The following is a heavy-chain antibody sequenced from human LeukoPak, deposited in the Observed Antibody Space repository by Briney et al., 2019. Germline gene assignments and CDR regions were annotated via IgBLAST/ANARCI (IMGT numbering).Heavy chain of an antibody. V-gene: IGHV4-61*02. CDR1: GGSISSGSYY. J-gene: IGHJ5*02. CDR2: IYTSGST. Sequence: SETLSLTCTVSGGSISSGSYYWSWIRQPAGNGLEWIGRIYTSGSTNYNPSLKSRVTISVDTSKNQFSLKLSSVTAADTAVYYCARVSVVAAAAANWFDPWGQGTLVTVSS. CDR3: ARVSVVAAAAANWFDP. D-gene: IGHD6-13*01.